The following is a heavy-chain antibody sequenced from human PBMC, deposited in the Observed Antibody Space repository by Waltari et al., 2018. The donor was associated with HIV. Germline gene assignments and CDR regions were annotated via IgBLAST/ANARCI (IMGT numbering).Heavy chain of an antibody. D-gene: IGHD3-3*01. CDR3: ASEHNASKYDFWSGPDAFDI. V-gene: IGHV4-39*07. CDR2: IYYSGST. J-gene: IGHJ3*02. CDR1: GGSISSSSYY. Sequence: QLQLQESGPGLVKPSETLSLTCTVSGGSISSSSYYWGWIRQPPGKGLEWIGSIYYSGSTYYNPSLKSRVTISVDTSKNQFSLKLSSVTAADTAVYYCASEHNASKYDFWSGPDAFDIWGQGTMVTVSS.